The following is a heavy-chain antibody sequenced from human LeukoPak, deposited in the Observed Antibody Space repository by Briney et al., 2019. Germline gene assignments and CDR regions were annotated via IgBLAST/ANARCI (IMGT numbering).Heavy chain of an antibody. Sequence: SETLSLTCTVSGGSISSGGYYWSWIRQPPGKGLEWIGYIYHSGSTYYNPSLKSRVTISVDRSKDQFSLKLTSVTAADTAVYYCARRRYTSGYLDYWGQGTLVTVSS. V-gene: IGHV4-30-2*01. CDR2: IYHSGST. CDR1: GGSISSGGYY. CDR3: ARRRYTSGYLDY. D-gene: IGHD3-22*01. J-gene: IGHJ4*02.